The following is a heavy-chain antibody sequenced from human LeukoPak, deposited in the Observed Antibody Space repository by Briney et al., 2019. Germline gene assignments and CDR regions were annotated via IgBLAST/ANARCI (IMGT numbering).Heavy chain of an antibody. CDR2: IRYDGSNK. Sequence: LTGGSLRLSCAASAFTFSSYGMHWVRQAPGKGLEWVAFIRYDGSNKYYADSVKGRFTISRDNSRNTLYLQMNSLRAEDTALYYCAKDGMYSSSSSYYFDYWGPGTLVTVSS. CDR3: AKDGMYSSSSSYYFDY. J-gene: IGHJ4*02. V-gene: IGHV3-30*02. D-gene: IGHD6-6*01. CDR1: AFTFSSYG.